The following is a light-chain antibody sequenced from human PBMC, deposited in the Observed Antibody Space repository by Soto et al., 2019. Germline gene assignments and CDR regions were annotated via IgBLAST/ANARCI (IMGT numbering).Light chain of an antibody. J-gene: IGKJ1*01. CDR1: QSVSKY. V-gene: IGKV1-39*01. Sequence: DTHMTQSPSTLSASLGDSATLTCRASQSVSKYLNWYQQQPGQAPKLLIYAASSWQSGVPARFSGSGSGTEFTLTISSLQPEDFATYYCQQSYSTLWTFGQGTKVDIK. CDR2: AAS. CDR3: QQSYSTLWT.